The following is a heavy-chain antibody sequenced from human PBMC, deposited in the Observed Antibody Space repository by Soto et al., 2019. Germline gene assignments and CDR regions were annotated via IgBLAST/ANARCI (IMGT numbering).Heavy chain of an antibody. J-gene: IGHJ4*02. Sequence: EVQLLESGGGLVQPGGSLRLSCAASGFIFSNYPMNWVRQAPGKGLDWVSTISNSADTYYPDSVNGRFTVSRDNYKNSLYLQMHSLSAEDTAVYYCSKAILYCSGRNCVTFDYWGQGALVTVSS. CDR3: SKAILYCSGRNCVTFDY. D-gene: IGHD2-15*01. V-gene: IGHV3-23*01. CDR1: GFIFSNYP. CDR2: ISNSADT.